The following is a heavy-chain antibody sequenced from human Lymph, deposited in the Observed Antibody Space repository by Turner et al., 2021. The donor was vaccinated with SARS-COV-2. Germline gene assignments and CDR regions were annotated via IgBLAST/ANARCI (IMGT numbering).Heavy chain of an antibody. D-gene: IGHD5-12*01. CDR3: AKEGLSGRRLQFVPYFAY. Sequence: EVQLVESGGGVVQPGGSLRLSCAASGLTFEDYDMHWVRQAPGKGLEWVSLSSGDGGSTYYADSVKGRFTISRDDSKNSLYLQINSLRTEDTALYYCAKEGLSGRRLQFVPYFAYWGQGTLVSVSS. J-gene: IGHJ4*02. CDR2: SSGDGGST. V-gene: IGHV3-43*02. CDR1: GLTFEDYD.